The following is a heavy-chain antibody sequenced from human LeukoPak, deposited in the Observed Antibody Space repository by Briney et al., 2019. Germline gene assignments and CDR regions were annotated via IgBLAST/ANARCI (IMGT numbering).Heavy chain of an antibody. V-gene: IGHV1-8*01. CDR1: GDTFSTYD. CDR2: VNPKSGHT. D-gene: IGHD1-7*01. CDR3: ARGVVGGTTVGP. J-gene: IGHJ5*02. Sequence: ASVKVSCKASGDTFSTYDVNWVRQALGQGLEWMGWVNPKSGHTAYTQKFQGRVTMTSDTSTAFLELSSLRFEDTAVYFCARGVVGGTTVGPWGQGTLVTVSS.